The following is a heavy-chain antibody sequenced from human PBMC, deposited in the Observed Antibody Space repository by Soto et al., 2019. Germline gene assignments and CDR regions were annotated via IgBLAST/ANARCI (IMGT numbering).Heavy chain of an antibody. CDR3: AREGYYSGSGSFSPPRYYGMDV. Sequence: ASVKVSCKASGYTFISYGISWVRQAPGQGLEWMGWISPYNDNTKYAQTLQGRVTLTTDTSTRTAYMELRTLRSDDTAVYYCAREGYYSGSGSFSPPRYYGMDVWGQGTTVTV. CDR2: ISPYNDNT. D-gene: IGHD3-10*01. CDR1: GYTFISYG. V-gene: IGHV1-18*01. J-gene: IGHJ6*02.